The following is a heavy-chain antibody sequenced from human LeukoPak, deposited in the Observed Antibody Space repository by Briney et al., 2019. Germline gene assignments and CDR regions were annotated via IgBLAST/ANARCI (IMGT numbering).Heavy chain of an antibody. CDR3: ARADFIDAGPYLIGP. CDR1: GYTFTGYY. Sequence: GASVKVSCKASGYTFTGYYMHWVRQAPGQGLEWVGWINTKSGRTSSARKFQGRVTMTRDPSITTVYMDMAWLTSDDTAIYFCARADFIDAGPYLIGPWGQGTLVTVSS. V-gene: IGHV1-2*02. D-gene: IGHD3-3*01. J-gene: IGHJ5*02. CDR2: INTKSGRT.